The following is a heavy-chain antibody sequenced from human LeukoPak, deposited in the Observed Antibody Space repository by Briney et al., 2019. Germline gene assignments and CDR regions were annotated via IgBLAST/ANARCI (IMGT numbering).Heavy chain of an antibody. Sequence: PSETLSLTCTVSGGSISSGDYYWSWIRQPPGKGLEWIGYIYYSGSTYYNPSLKSRVTISVDRSKNQFSLKLSSVTAADTAVYYCARAVVAAALFDYWGQGTLVTVSS. CDR1: GGSISSGDYY. CDR2: IYYSGST. V-gene: IGHV4-30-4*01. CDR3: ARAVVAAALFDY. D-gene: IGHD2-15*01. J-gene: IGHJ4*02.